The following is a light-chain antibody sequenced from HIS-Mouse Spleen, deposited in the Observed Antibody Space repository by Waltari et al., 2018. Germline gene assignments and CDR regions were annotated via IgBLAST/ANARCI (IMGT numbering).Light chain of an antibody. CDR3: CSYAGSYTYV. CDR1: SSDVGVYNY. V-gene: IGLV2-11*01. Sequence: QSALTQPRSVSGSPGQSVTISCTGTSSDVGVYNYLSWYQQHPGKAPKLMIYDVSKRPSGVPDRFSGSKSGNTASLTISGLQAEDEADYYCCSYAGSYTYVFGTGTKVTVL. J-gene: IGLJ1*01. CDR2: DVS.